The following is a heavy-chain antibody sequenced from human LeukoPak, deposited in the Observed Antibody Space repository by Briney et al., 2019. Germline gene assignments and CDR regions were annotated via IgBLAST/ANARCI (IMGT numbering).Heavy chain of an antibody. CDR1: GFTFSSYA. CDR3: AKVGSLAAAGTLYYFDY. Sequence: GGSLRLSCAASGFTFSSYAMSWVRQAPGKGLEWVSAISGSSGSTYYADSVKGRFTISRDNSKNTLYLQMNSLRAEDTAVYYCAKVGSLAAAGTLYYFDYWGQGTLVTVSS. CDR2: ISGSSGST. V-gene: IGHV3-23*01. D-gene: IGHD6-13*01. J-gene: IGHJ4*02.